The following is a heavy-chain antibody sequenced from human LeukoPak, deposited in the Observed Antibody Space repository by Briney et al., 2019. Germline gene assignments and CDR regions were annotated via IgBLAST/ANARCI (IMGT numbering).Heavy chain of an antibody. J-gene: IGHJ5*02. Sequence: PSETLSLTCIVSGGSISTRSYYWGWIRHPPGKGPEWIGSMFYSGSTYYNPSLKTRVTISVDTSKNQFSPTLSSVTAADTAVYYCGRNSIAVAGTSWFDPWGQGTLVTVSS. CDR2: MFYSGST. CDR3: GRNSIAVAGTSWFDP. CDR1: GGSISTRSYY. V-gene: IGHV4-39*01. D-gene: IGHD6-13*01.